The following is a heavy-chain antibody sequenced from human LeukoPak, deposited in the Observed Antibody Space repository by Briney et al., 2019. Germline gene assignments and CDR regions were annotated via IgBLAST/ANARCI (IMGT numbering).Heavy chain of an antibody. CDR2: FDPEDGET. CDR1: GGTFSSYA. V-gene: IGHV1-24*01. CDR3: ATRLRSYYYYGMDV. Sequence: ASVKVSCKASGGTFSSYAISWVRQAPGQGLEWMGGFDPEDGETIYAQKFQGRVTMTEDTSTDTAYMELSSLRSEDTAVYYCATRLRSYYYYGMDVWGQGTTVTVSS. J-gene: IGHJ6*02. D-gene: IGHD3-16*01.